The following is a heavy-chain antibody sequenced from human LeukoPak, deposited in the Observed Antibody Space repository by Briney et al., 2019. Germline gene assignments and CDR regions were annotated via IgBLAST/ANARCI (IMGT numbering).Heavy chain of an antibody. CDR3: AKAERYFDWLFDY. J-gene: IGHJ4*02. Sequence: GRSLRLSCAASGFTFGDYAMHWVRQAPGKGLEWVSGIRWDSGSIFYADSVKGRFTISRDNAKNSLYLQMNSLRAEDTALYYCAKAERYFDWLFDYWGQGTLVTVSS. CDR1: GFTFGDYA. D-gene: IGHD3-9*01. V-gene: IGHV3-9*01. CDR2: IRWDSGSI.